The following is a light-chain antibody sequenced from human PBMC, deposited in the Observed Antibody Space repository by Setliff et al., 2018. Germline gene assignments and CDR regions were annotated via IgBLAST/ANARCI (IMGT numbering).Light chain of an antibody. J-gene: IGLJ1*01. CDR2: EVS. Sequence: QSVLTQPASVSGSPGQSITISCTGTSGDVGDYKYVSWYQQLPGKAPKLIIFEVSNRPSGIPNRFSGSKSGNTASLSISGLQAEDEADYYCSSYTSLSTRVFGTGTKSPS. CDR3: SSYTSLSTRV. V-gene: IGLV2-14*01. CDR1: SGDVGDYKY.